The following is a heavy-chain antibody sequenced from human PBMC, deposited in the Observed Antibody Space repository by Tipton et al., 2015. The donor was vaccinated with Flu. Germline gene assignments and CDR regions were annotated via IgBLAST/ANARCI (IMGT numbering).Heavy chain of an antibody. CDR1: GGSLSSYY. D-gene: IGHD3-10*01. Sequence: TLSLTCTVSGGSLSSYYWSWIRQPAGKGLEWIGRMYTSGSTNYNPSLKGRLTMSVDASKQQFSLKLTSVTAADTAVYFCARSPSYSGSGIYPYYFDDWGQGTLVTVAS. V-gene: IGHV4-4*07. J-gene: IGHJ4*02. CDR2: MYTSGST. CDR3: ARSPSYSGSGIYPYYFDD.